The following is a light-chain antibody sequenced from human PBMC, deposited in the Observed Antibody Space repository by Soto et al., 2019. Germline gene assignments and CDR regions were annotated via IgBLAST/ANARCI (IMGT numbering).Light chain of an antibody. Sequence: IVLTQSPLSLPVTPGEPASISCRSSQSLLHSNGYHSLDWYLQKPGQSPQLLIYLGSNRSSGVPDRFSGSGSGTDLTLKISRVEAEDVGIYYCMQALHMPLTFGGGTRVESK. CDR3: MQALHMPLT. V-gene: IGKV2-28*01. J-gene: IGKJ4*02. CDR1: QSLLHSNGYHS. CDR2: LGS.